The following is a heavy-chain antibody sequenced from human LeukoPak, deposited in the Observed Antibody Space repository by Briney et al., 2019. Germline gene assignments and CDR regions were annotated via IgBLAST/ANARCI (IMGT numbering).Heavy chain of an antibody. J-gene: IGHJ4*02. CDR1: GYTFTNAC. V-gene: IGHV1-2*02. CDR2: INPNSGGT. CDR3: ADGLYSTGYY. D-gene: IGHD3-10*01. Sequence: ASVKVSCKASGYTFTNACMHWVRQAPGQGLEWMGWINPNSGGTNYAQDFHGRVTMTRDTTISTAYMELSRLRSDDTAVYYSADGLYSTGYYWGQGTLVTVSS.